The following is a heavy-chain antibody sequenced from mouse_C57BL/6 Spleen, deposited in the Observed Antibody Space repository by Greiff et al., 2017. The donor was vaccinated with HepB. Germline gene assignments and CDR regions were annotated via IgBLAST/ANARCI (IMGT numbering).Heavy chain of an antibody. J-gene: IGHJ4*01. V-gene: IGHV7-3*01. CDR3: ARDVEGDYAYDEGSAMDY. Sequence: EVKLMESGGGLVQPGGSLSLSCAASGFTFTDYYMSWVRQPPGKALEWLGFIRNKANGYTTEYSASVKGRFTISRDNSQSILYLQMNALRAEDSATYYCARDVEGDYAYDEGSAMDYWGQGTSVTVSS. CDR2: IRNKANGYTT. CDR1: GFTFTDYY. D-gene: IGHD2-2*01.